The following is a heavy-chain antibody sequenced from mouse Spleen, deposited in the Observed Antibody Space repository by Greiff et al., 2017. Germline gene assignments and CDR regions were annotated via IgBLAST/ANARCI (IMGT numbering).Heavy chain of an antibody. D-gene: IGHD2-12*01. CDR1: GFTFSDYG. J-gene: IGHJ2*01. Sequence: EVQLVESGGGLVKPGGSLKLSCAASGFTFSDYGMHWVRQAPEKGLEWVAYISSGSSTIYYADTVKGRFTISRDNAKNTLFLQMTSLRSEDTAMYYCAREGAYYNYFDYWGQGTTLTVSS. CDR3: AREGAYYNYFDY. CDR2: ISSGSSTI. V-gene: IGHV5-17*01.